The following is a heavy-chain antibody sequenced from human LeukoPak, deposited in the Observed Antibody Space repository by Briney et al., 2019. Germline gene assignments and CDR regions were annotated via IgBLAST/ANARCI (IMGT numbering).Heavy chain of an antibody. CDR1: GYTFNSYD. D-gene: IGHD3-3*01. Sequence: EASVKVSCKASGYTFNSYDITWVRQAPGQGLEWMAWISTYNGNTNYAQKVQGRVTMTTDTSTSTAYMELRSLRSDDTAVYYCARVLRYDFWSAYYFDYWGQGTLVTVSS. CDR3: ARVLRYDFWSAYYFDY. CDR2: ISTYNGNT. V-gene: IGHV1-18*01. J-gene: IGHJ4*02.